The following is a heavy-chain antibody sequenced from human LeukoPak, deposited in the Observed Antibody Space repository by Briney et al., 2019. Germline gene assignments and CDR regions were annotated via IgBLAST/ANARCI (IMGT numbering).Heavy chain of an antibody. Sequence: GGSLRLSCAASGFTFSGSAMHWVRQASGKGLEWVGRIRSKANSYVTAYAASVKGRFTISRDDSKNTAYLQMNSLKTEDTAVYYCTRHPSMTTVTPQYDGPVWGKGTTVTVSS. CDR1: GFTFSGSA. V-gene: IGHV3-73*01. J-gene: IGHJ6*04. CDR2: IRSKANSYVT. CDR3: TRHPSMTTVTPQYDGPV. D-gene: IGHD4-17*01.